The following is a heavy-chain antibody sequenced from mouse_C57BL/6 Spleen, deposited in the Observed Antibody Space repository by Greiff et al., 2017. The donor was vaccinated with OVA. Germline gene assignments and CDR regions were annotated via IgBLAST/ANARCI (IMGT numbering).Heavy chain of an antibody. CDR3: ARETGDYAMDY. Sequence: EVMLVESGGGLVKPGGSLKLSCAASGFTFSSYAMSWVRKTPEKRLEWVATISDGGSYTYYPDNVKGRFTISRDNAKNNLYLQMSHLKSEDTAMYYCARETGDYAMDYWGQGTSVTVSS. J-gene: IGHJ4*01. CDR2: ISDGGSYT. D-gene: IGHD4-1*01. V-gene: IGHV5-4*01. CDR1: GFTFSSYA.